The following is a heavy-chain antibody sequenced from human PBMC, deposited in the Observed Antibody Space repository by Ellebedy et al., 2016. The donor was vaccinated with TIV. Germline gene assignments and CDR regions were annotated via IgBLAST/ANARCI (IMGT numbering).Heavy chain of an antibody. CDR3: ARDPPDGYNHGHYFDY. V-gene: IGHV3-30-3*01. J-gene: IGHJ4*02. Sequence: GESLKISXAASGFTFSSYAMHWVRQAPGKGLEWVAVISYDGSNKYYADSVKGRFTISRDNSKNTLYLQMNSLRAEDTAVYYCARDPPDGYNHGHYFDYWGQGTLVTVSS. D-gene: IGHD5-24*01. CDR2: ISYDGSNK. CDR1: GFTFSSYA.